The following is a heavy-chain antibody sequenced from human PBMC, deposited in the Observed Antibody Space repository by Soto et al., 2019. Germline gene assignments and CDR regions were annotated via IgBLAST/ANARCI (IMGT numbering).Heavy chain of an antibody. Sequence: SETLSLTCTVSGGSVSSNSYSWGWIRQSPGKGLEWIATIYASENTYYNPSLLSRVTISVDTSKNEFSLRLTSVTAADTGVYYCARHSMKTGDFDYYYGVDVWGQGTTVTVSS. CDR1: GGSVSSNSYS. CDR3: ARHSMKTGDFDYYYGVDV. CDR2: IYASENT. J-gene: IGHJ6*01. D-gene: IGHD7-27*01. V-gene: IGHV4-39*01.